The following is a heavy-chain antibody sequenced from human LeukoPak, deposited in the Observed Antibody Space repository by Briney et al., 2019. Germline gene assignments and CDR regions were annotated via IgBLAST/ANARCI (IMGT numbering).Heavy chain of an antibody. CDR3: ARDSRYSSSWNDAFDI. J-gene: IGHJ3*02. Sequence: SETLSLTCTVSGGSISSHYWSWIRQPPGKGLEWIGYIYYSGSTNYNPSLKSRVTISVDTSKNQFSLKLSSVTAADTAVYYCARDSRYSSSWNDAFDIWGQGTMVTVSS. V-gene: IGHV4-59*11. CDR1: GGSISSHY. D-gene: IGHD6-13*01. CDR2: IYYSGST.